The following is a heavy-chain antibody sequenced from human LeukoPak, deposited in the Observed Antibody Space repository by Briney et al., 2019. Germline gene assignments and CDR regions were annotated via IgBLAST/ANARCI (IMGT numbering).Heavy chain of an antibody. D-gene: IGHD2-15*01. V-gene: IGHV1-69*05. CDR2: IIPIFGTA. CDR3: ARVACSGGSCYFEYFQH. Sequence: SVKVSCKASGGTFSSYAISWVRQAPGQGHEWMGGIIPIFGTANYAQKFQGRVTITTDESTSTAYMELSSLRSEDTAVYYCARVACSGGSCYFEYFQHWGQGTLVTVSS. CDR1: GGTFSSYA. J-gene: IGHJ1*01.